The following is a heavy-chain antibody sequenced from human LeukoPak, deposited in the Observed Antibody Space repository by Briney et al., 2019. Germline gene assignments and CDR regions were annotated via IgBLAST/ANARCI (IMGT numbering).Heavy chain of an antibody. D-gene: IGHD2-2*02. Sequence: SETLFLSCAVSGGSFSGYYWSWIRQPPGKGLEWIGEINHSGSTNYNPSLRSGVTISVDTSTNQFSLKLSSVTAADTAVYYCARGYCSSTSCYTVGWFDPWGQGTLVTVSS. CDR3: ARGYCSSTSCYTVGWFDP. CDR1: GGSFSGYY. J-gene: IGHJ5*02. CDR2: INHSGST. V-gene: IGHV4-34*01.